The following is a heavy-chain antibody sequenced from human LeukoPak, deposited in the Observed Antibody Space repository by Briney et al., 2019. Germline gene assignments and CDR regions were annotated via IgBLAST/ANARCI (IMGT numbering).Heavy chain of an antibody. Sequence: ASVKVFCKASGGTFSSYAISWVRQAPGQGLEWMGGIIPIFGTANYAQKFQGRVAITADESTSTAYMELSSLRSEDTAVYYCARDRLGSTGTTQGWFDPWGQGTLVTVSS. D-gene: IGHD1-1*01. J-gene: IGHJ5*02. V-gene: IGHV1-69*13. CDR1: GGTFSSYA. CDR2: IIPIFGTA. CDR3: ARDRLGSTGTTQGWFDP.